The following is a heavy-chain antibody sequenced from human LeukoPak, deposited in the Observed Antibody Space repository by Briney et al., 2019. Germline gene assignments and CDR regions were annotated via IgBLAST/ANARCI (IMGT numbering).Heavy chain of an antibody. CDR3: ARQEYYYDSSGYPDY. CDR2: ISHTGSTM. D-gene: IGHD3-22*01. J-gene: IGHJ4*02. V-gene: IGHV3-48*04. CDR1: GFRFSSYS. Sequence: GGSLRLSCAASGFRFSSYSMNWVRQAPGKGLEWVSYISHTGSTMSYADSVKGRFTISRDNARNSLHLQMNSLRAEDTAVYYCARQEYYYDSSGYPDYWGQGTLVTVSS.